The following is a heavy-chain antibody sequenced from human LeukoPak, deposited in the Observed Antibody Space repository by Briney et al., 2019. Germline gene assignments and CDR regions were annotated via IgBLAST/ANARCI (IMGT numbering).Heavy chain of an antibody. J-gene: IGHJ5*02. CDR2: INPNSGGT. Sequence: ASVKVSCKASGYTFTGYYMHWVRQAPGQGLEWMGWINPNSGGTNYAQKFQGRVTMTRDTSISTAYMELSRLRSDDTAVYYCARDSGPHHYDFWSGYSSWFDPWGQGTLVTVSS. CDR3: ARDSGPHHYDFWSGYSSWFDP. D-gene: IGHD3-3*01. CDR1: GYTFTGYY. V-gene: IGHV1-2*02.